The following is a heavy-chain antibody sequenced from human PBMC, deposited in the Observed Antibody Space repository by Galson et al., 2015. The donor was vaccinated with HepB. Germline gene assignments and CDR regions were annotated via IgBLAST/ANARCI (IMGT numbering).Heavy chain of an antibody. V-gene: IGHV3-30*18. CDR3: AKGGYCSSTSCYAGPGVCGGDCWAFDY. CDR1: GSTFSSYG. D-gene: IGHD2-2*01. J-gene: IGHJ4*02. CDR2: ISYDGSNK. Sequence: SLRLSCAASGSTFSSYGMHWVRQAPGKGLEWVAVISYDGSNKYYADSVKGRFTISRDNSKNTLYLQMNSLRAEDTAVYYCAKGGYCSSTSCYAGPGVCGGDCWAFDYWGQGTLVTVSS.